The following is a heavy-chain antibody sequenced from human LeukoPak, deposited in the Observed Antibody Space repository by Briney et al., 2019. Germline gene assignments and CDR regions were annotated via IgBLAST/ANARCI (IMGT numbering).Heavy chain of an antibody. J-gene: IGHJ2*01. CDR1: GYSFTNYG. CDR2: ISAYNGHT. V-gene: IGHV1-18*01. CDR3: ARITMVRGVLFHWYFDL. D-gene: IGHD3-10*01. Sequence: ASVKVSCKASGYSFTNYGILWVRQAPGQGLEWMGRISAYNGHTNYAQKLQDRVTMTTETSTGTAYMELRSLISDDTAVYYCARITMVRGVLFHWYFDLWGRGTLVTVSS.